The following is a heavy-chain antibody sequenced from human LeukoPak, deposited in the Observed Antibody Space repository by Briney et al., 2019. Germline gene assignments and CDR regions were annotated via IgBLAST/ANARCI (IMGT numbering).Heavy chain of an antibody. CDR1: GFTFSSYS. V-gene: IGHV3-21*01. J-gene: IGHJ3*02. D-gene: IGHD6-13*01. CDR2: ISSSGSYI. Sequence: GGSLRLSCAASGFTFSSYSMNWVRQAPGKGLEWVSSISSSGSYIYYADSVKGRFTISRDNAKNSLYLQMNSLRAEDTAVYYCAKGRQQLTWGAFDIWGQGTMVTVSS. CDR3: AKGRQQLTWGAFDI.